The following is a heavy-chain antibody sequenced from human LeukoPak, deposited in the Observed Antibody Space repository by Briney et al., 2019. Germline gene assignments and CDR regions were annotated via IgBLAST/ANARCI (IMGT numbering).Heavy chain of an antibody. Sequence: PSETLSLTCTVSGGSISSYYWSWIRQPPGKGLEWIGYIYYSGSTNYNPSLKSRVTISVDTSKNQFSLKLSSVTAADTAVYYCASVLRYFDWLLAHWGQGTLVTVSS. CDR2: IYYSGST. D-gene: IGHD3-9*01. J-gene: IGHJ4*02. V-gene: IGHV4-59*01. CDR1: GGSISSYY. CDR3: ASVLRYFDWLLAH.